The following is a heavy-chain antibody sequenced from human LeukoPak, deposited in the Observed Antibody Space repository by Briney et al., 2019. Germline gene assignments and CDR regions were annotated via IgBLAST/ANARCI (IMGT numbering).Heavy chain of an antibody. J-gene: IGHJ4*02. Sequence: GGSLRLSCAASGFTFSSYSMNWVRQAPGKGLEWVSSISSSSSYIYYADSVKGRFTISRDNAKNSLYLQMNSLRAEDTAVYYCAREEVYTAMVTTVDYWGQGTLVTVSS. D-gene: IGHD5-18*01. V-gene: IGHV3-21*01. CDR3: AREEVYTAMVTTVDY. CDR2: ISSSSSYI. CDR1: GFTFSSYS.